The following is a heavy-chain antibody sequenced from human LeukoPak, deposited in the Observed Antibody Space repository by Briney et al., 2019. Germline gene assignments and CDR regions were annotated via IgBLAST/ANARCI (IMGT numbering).Heavy chain of an antibody. J-gene: IGHJ2*01. Sequence: GSLRLSCAASGFTFSSYWMHWIRQPPGKGLEWIGYIFYSGSTNYNPSLKSRVTISVDTSKNQFSLKLSSVTAADTAVYYCARVYYSNSYDYWYFDLWGRGTLVTVSS. CDR2: IFYSGST. V-gene: IGHV4-59*01. D-gene: IGHD6-13*01. CDR3: ARVYYSNSYDYWYFDL. CDR1: GFTFSSYW.